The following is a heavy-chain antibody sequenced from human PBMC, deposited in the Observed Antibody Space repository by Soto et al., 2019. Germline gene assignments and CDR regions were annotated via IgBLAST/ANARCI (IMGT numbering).Heavy chain of an antibody. J-gene: IGHJ5*01. V-gene: IGHV4-34*01. CDR3: ARDRYFYDSAGYYRTLDS. CDR1: CGSFIGYY. CDR2: INHSGIT. D-gene: IGHD3-22*01. Sequence: TSETLSLTVAVYCGSFIGYYWIWIRQPPGKGLEWIGEINHSGITDYNPSVKSRVTISIDKSKNLFSLKLTSVTAADTAVYYCARDRYFYDSAGYYRTLDSWGQGILVTVSS.